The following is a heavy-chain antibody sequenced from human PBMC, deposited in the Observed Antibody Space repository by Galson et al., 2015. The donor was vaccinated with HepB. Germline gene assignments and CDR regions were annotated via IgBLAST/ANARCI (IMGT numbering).Heavy chain of an antibody. CDR3: AKDQEDGDYDFDY. CDR1: GFTFSNYA. V-gene: IGHV3-23*01. Sequence: SLRLSCAASGFTFSNYAMSWVRQAPGKGLEWVSVISGSGGTTYYADSVKGRFTISRDNSKNTLYLQIHSLRAEDTAVYYCAKDQEDGDYDFDYWGQGTLATVSS. J-gene: IGHJ4*02. CDR2: ISGSGGTT. D-gene: IGHD4-17*01.